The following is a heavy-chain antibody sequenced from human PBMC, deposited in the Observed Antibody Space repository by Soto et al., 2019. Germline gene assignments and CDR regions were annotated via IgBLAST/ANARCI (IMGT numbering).Heavy chain of an antibody. J-gene: IGHJ4*02. CDR2: IKQDGSEK. CDR3: AREGDFWTGYYTTY. D-gene: IGHD3-3*01. Sequence: PGRSLRLSCAASGFTFSSYWMSWVRQAPGKGLEWVANIKQDGSEKYYVDSVKGRFTISRDNAKNSLYLQMNSLRAEDTAVYYCAREGDFWTGYYTTYWGQGTLVTVS. V-gene: IGHV3-7*01. CDR1: GFTFSSYW.